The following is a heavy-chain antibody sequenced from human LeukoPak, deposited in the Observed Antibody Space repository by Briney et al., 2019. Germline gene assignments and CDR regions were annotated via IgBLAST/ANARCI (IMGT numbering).Heavy chain of an antibody. D-gene: IGHD1/OR15-1a*01. CDR2: ISGSGGST. Sequence: LPGGSLRLSCAASGFTFSSYAMSWVRQAPGKGLEWVSAISGSGGSTYYADSVKGRFTISRDNAKNSLYLQMNSLRAEDTAVYYCARGEQYNWFDPWGQGTLVTVSS. J-gene: IGHJ5*02. V-gene: IGHV3-23*01. CDR3: ARGEQYNWFDP. CDR1: GFTFSSYA.